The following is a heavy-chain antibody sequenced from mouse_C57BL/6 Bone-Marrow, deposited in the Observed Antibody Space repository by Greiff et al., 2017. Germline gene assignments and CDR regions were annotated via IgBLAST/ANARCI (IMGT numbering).Heavy chain of an antibody. J-gene: IGHJ3*01. CDR2: IDPSDSYT. D-gene: IGHD1-1*01. V-gene: IGHV1-69*01. CDR1: GYTFTSYW. CDR3: ARGADYYGSSSWFAY. Sequence: QVQLKQPGAELVMPGASVKLSCKASGYTFTSYWMHWVKQRPGQGLEWIGEIDPSDSYTNYNQKFKGKSTLTVDKSSSTAYMQLSSLTSEDSAVYYCARGADYYGSSSWFAYWGQGTLVTVSA.